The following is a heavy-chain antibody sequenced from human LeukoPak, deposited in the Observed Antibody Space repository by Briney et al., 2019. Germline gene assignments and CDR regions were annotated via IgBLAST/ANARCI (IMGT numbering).Heavy chain of an antibody. CDR1: GYTFTNNY. CDR2: INPNRGDT. J-gene: IGHJ4*02. CDR3: TRDLLGFATTPLSD. V-gene: IGHV1-2*02. Sequence: ASVKVSCKASGYTFTNNYIRWVRQAPGHGLEWMGWINPNRGDTNYAQKFQGRVTITRDTSISTAFMELTRLTSDDTAVYYCTRDLLGFATTPLSDWGQGTLVTVSS. D-gene: IGHD4-17*01.